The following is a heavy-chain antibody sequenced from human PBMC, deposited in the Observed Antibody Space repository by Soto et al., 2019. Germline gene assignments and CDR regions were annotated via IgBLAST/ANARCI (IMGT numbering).Heavy chain of an antibody. V-gene: IGHV1-2*04. CDR1: GYTFTGYY. Sequence: GASVKVSCKCSGYTFTGYYIHWGRQAPGQGLEWMGWINPNNGGTKYAQNFQGWVILTSDTSISTAYMEMTRLRSDDTAAYFCVRGDAGYYSYAMDDWGQGTTVTVSS. CDR3: VRGDAGYYSYAMDD. D-gene: IGHD2-21*02. CDR2: INPNNGGT. J-gene: IGHJ6*02.